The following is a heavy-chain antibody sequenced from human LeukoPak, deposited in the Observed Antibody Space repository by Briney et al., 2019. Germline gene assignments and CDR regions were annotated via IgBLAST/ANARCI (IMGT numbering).Heavy chain of an antibody. CDR1: GGSISSGGYY. D-gene: IGHD2-2*02. V-gene: IGHV4-31*03. J-gene: IGHJ5*02. Sequence: SETLSLTCTVSGGSISSGGYYWSWIRQHPGKRLEWIGYIYYSGSTYYNPSLKSRVTISVDTSKNQFSLKLSSVTAADTAVYYCARVEYCSSTSCYTDNWFDPWGQGTLVTVSS. CDR3: ARVEYCSSTSCYTDNWFDP. CDR2: IYYSGST.